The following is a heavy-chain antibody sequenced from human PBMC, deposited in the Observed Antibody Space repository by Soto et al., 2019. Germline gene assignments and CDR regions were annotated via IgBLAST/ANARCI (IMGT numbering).Heavy chain of an antibody. D-gene: IGHD3-3*01. CDR3: ARDFRFLPMDV. CDR1: GYTFTDYY. J-gene: IGHJ6*02. V-gene: IGHV1-69*13. Sequence: SVKVSCKAGGYTFTDYYIQWVRQAPGQGLEWMGGIIPIFGTANYAQKFQGRVTITADESTSTAYIELSSLRSEDTAVYYCARDFRFLPMDVWGQGTTVTVSS. CDR2: IIPIFGTA.